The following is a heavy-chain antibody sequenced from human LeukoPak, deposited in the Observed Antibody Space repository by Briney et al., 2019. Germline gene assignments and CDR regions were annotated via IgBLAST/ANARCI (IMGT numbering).Heavy chain of an antibody. CDR3: ARVSVGATYFDY. Sequence: SETLSLTCTVSGGSISSYYWNWIRQPPGKGLEWIGYIYYSGSTNYNPSLKSRVTMSVDTSKNQFSLKLSSVTAADTAVYYCARVSVGATYFDYWGQGTLVTVSS. CDR1: GGSISSYY. D-gene: IGHD1-26*01. V-gene: IGHV4-59*12. CDR2: IYYSGST. J-gene: IGHJ4*02.